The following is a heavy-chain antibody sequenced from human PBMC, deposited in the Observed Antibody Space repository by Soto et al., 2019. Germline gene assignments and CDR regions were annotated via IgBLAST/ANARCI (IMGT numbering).Heavy chain of an antibody. CDR1: GFTFSSYG. V-gene: IGHV3-33*01. D-gene: IGHD4-17*01. CDR2: IWYDGSNK. Sequence: QVQLVESGGGVVQPGRSLRLSCAASGFTFSSYGMHWVRQAPGKRLEWVAVIWYDGSNKYYADSVKGRFTISRDNSKNTLYLQMNSLRAEDTAVYYCARGDYGDYIDYYYYGMDVWGQGTTVTVSS. J-gene: IGHJ6*02. CDR3: ARGDYGDYIDYYYYGMDV.